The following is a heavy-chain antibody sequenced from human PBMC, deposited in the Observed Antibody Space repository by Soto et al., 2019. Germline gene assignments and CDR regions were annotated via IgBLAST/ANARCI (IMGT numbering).Heavy chain of an antibody. D-gene: IGHD1-7*01. J-gene: IGHJ5*02. V-gene: IGHV3-15*07. CDR2: ITSKTDGGTT. CDR1: GFTFSNAW. CDR3: TADEGLPWAGTTRSA. Sequence: EVQLVESGGGLVKPGGSLRLSCAASGFTFSNAWMNWVRQAPGKGLEWVGRITSKTDGGTTDYGAPEKGRFTISRDDSKYTRYRQMNSLKTENTSVYYCTADEGLPWAGTTRSAWCQGTLVTVSS.